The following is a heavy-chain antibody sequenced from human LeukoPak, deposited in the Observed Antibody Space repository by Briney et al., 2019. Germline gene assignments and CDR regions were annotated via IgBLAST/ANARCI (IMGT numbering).Heavy chain of an antibody. CDR1: GFTFSSYA. Sequence: GGSLRLSCAASGFTFSSYAMHWVRQAPGKGLEWVAVISYDGSNKYYADSVKGRFTISRDNSKNTLYLQMNSLRAEDTAVYYCARDPRYRSSTSCLEDAFDIWGQGTMVTVSS. J-gene: IGHJ3*02. V-gene: IGHV3-30-3*01. CDR2: ISYDGSNK. CDR3: ARDPRYRSSTSCLEDAFDI. D-gene: IGHD2-2*01.